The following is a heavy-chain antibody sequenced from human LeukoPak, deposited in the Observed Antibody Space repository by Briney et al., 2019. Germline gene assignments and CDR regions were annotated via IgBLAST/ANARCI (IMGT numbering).Heavy chain of an antibody. J-gene: IGHJ4*02. CDR3: ARHTFKEEGSYHFDH. CDR1: GYDFTNYW. Sequence: GESLKISCKGSGYDFTNYWIGWVRRMPGKGLEWMGVFDLGDSHTTYSPSFQGQVTFSADKSIRTAYLQWSSLKASDTARYYCARHTFKEEGSYHFDHWGQGTLVTVSS. V-gene: IGHV5-51*01. D-gene: IGHD2-15*01. CDR2: FDLGDSHT.